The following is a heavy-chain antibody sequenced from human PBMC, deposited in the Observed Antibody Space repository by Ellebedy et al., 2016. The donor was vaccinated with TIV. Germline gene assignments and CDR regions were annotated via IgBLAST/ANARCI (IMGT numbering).Heavy chain of an antibody. J-gene: IGHJ5*02. V-gene: IGHV4-4*07. CDR1: GGSISSYY. CDR3: ARRTQLDYGDYDYTWFDP. D-gene: IGHD4-17*01. CDR2: IYTSGST. Sequence: GSLRLSCTVSGGSISSYYWSWIRQPAGKGLEWIGRIYTSGSTNYNPSLKSRVTMSVDTSKNQFSLKLSSVIAADTALYYCARRTQLDYGDYDYTWFDPWGQGILVTVSS.